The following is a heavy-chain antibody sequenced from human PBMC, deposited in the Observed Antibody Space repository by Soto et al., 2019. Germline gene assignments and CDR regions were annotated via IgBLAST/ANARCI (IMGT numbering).Heavy chain of an antibody. CDR3: ARGRGYYDFWSGRNNWFDP. J-gene: IGHJ5*02. CDR2: INHSGST. V-gene: IGHV4-34*01. Sequence: SETLSLTCAVYGGSFSGYYWSWIRQPPGKGLESSGTINHSGSTNYNPSLKSRVTISVDTSKNQFSLRLSSVTAADTAVYYCARGRGYYDFWSGRNNWFDPWGQGTLVTVSS. CDR1: GGSFSGYY. D-gene: IGHD3-3*01.